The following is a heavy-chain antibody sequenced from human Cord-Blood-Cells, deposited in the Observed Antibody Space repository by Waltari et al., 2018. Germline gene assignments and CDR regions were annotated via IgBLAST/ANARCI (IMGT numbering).Heavy chain of an antibody. CDR3: ARGWSPPRITIFGVVIDY. Sequence: QVQLQQWGAGLLKPSETLSLTCAVYGGSFSGYYWSWIRQPPGKGLEWIGEINHSGSTNYNPSLKSRVTISVDTSKNQFSLKLSSVTAADTAVYYSARGWSPPRITIFGVVIDYWGQGTLVTVSS. V-gene: IGHV4-34*01. CDR2: INHSGST. D-gene: IGHD3-3*01. CDR1: GGSFSGYY. J-gene: IGHJ4*02.